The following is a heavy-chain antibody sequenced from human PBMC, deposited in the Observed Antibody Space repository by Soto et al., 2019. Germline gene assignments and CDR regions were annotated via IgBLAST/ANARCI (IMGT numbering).Heavy chain of an antibody. CDR1: GYTFTGYY. Sequence: QVQLVQSGAEVKKPGASVKVSCKASGYTFTGYYMHWVRQAPGQGLEWMGWINPNSGGTNYAQKFQGWVTMTSDASISTAYMELSRLRSDATAVYYCAREQVVPAAIGMDVWGQGTTVTVSS. CDR3: AREQVVPAAIGMDV. CDR2: INPNSGGT. J-gene: IGHJ6*02. D-gene: IGHD2-2*01. V-gene: IGHV1-2*04.